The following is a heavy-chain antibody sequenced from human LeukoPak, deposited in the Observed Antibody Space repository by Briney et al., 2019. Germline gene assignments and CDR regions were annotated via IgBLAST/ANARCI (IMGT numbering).Heavy chain of an antibody. CDR1: GFTVSSNY. J-gene: IGHJ6*02. V-gene: IGHV3-53*01. CDR2: IYSGGST. D-gene: IGHD3-16*01. CDR3: ARWKAGGLHGMDV. Sequence: PGGSLRLSCAASGFTVSSNYMSWVRQAPGKGLEWVSVIYSGGSTYYADSVKGRFTISRDNSKNTLYLQMNSLRAEDTAVYYCARWKAGGLHGMDVWGQGTTVTVSS.